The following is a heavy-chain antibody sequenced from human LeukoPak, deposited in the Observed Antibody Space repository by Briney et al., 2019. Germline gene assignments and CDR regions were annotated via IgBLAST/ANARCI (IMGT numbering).Heavy chain of an antibody. D-gene: IGHD6-19*01. CDR2: ITGSGAFT. CDR1: GFTFIEYS. J-gene: IGHJ4*02. CDR3: AKRSAESSGYFDY. V-gene: IGHV3-23*01. Sequence: GGSLRLSCAASGFTFIEYSMTWVPQAPGKGLEWVSAITGSGAFTDYADSVQGRFTISRDNSKNTLYLQMNSLRAEDTDVYYCAKRSAESSGYFDYWGQGTLVTVSS.